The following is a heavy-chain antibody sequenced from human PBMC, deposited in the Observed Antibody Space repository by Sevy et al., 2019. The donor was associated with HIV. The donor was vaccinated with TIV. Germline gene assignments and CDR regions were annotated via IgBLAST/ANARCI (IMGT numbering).Heavy chain of an antibody. CDR2: IYIRGTT. Sequence: SETLSLTCNVSGGSIRSGRYYWSWIRQPAGKGREWIGRIYIRGTTNYNPSLKSRITMSVDTSKNQFSLKLSSVTATDTAVYYCARELSDYGMDVWGQGTTVTVSS. CDR3: ARELSDYGMDV. CDR1: GGSIRSGRYY. V-gene: IGHV4-61*02. J-gene: IGHJ6*02.